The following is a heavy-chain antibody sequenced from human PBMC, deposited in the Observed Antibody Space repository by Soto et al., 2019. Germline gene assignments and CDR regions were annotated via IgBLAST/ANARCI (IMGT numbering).Heavy chain of an antibody. Sequence: QVQMQESGPGLVKPSETLSLNCTVSGGSISSYYWSWIRQPPGKGLEWIGYIYYSGSTNYNPSLKSRVTISVDTSKNQFSLKLSSVTAADTAVYYWARDRPIFSGGSCHHTYFDYWGQGTLVTVSS. CDR2: IYYSGST. CDR1: GGSISSYY. V-gene: IGHV4-59*01. J-gene: IGHJ4*02. D-gene: IGHD2-15*01. CDR3: ARDRPIFSGGSCHHTYFDY.